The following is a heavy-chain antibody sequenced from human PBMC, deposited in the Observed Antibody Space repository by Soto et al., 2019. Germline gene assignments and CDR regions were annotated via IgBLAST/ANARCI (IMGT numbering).Heavy chain of an antibody. D-gene: IGHD6-13*01. V-gene: IGHV4-4*02. J-gene: IGHJ4*02. Sequence: QVQLQESGPRLAKPSETLALVCSVSGVSIKSDNWWPWVRQSAGKGLEWIGEIYHSGSANYHSSLKGRVSMSVDKSQNQFSLRLTSVTAADTAIYFCARTESVLAAVGLDYWGQGLLVTVSS. CDR1: GVSIKSDNW. CDR2: IYHSGSA. CDR3: ARTESVLAAVGLDY.